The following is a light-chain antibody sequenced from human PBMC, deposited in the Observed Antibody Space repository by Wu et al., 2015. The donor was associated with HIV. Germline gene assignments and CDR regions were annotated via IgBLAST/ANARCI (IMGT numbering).Light chain of an antibody. CDR2: GAS. J-gene: IGKJ2*01. CDR1: QSVSSSF. Sequence: EIVLTQSPGTLSLSPGERISLPCRASQSVSSSFLAWYQQTPGQAPRLLIYGASRRATGIPDRFSGSGSGTDFTLSISRLEPEDFAVYYCHQYGTSPGTFGQGTKLEIK. CDR3: HQYGTSPGT. V-gene: IGKV3-20*01.